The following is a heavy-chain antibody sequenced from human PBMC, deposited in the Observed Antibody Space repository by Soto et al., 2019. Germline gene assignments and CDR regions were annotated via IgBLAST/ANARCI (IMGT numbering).Heavy chain of an antibody. CDR2: IYPADSDT. Sequence: PGESLKISCKGSGYSFTSYWIAWVRQMPGKGLEWMGVIYPADSDTRYSPSFQGQVTISADKSLSTAYLQWSSLKASDTAMYYCARSRRGAYSSGWYSPSGYYNYGIDVWGQGTKVTVSS. CDR3: ARSRRGAYSSGWYSPSGYYNYGIDV. CDR1: GYSFTSYW. D-gene: IGHD6-19*01. J-gene: IGHJ6*02. V-gene: IGHV5-51*01.